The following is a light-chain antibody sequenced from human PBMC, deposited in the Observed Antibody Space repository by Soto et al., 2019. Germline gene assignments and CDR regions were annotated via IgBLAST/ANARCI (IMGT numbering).Light chain of an antibody. V-gene: IGKV1-5*01. CDR3: QHYNGYPYT. CDR1: QSIDNW. CDR2: DAS. Sequence: QMTQSPSPLSASIGDRVTITCRASQSIDNWLAWYQQKPGKAPQLLIYDASRVKTGVPSRFTASGSGTEFTLTINTLQADDSATYFCQHYNGYPYTFGPGTKVDIK. J-gene: IGKJ2*01.